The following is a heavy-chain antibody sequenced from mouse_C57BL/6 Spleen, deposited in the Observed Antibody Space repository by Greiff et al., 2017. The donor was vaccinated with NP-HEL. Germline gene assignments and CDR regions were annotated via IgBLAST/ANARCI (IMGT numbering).Heavy chain of an antibody. V-gene: IGHV1-26*01. D-gene: IGHD1-1*01. CDR2: INPNNGGT. Sequence: EVKLQQSGPELVKPGASVKISCKASGYTFTDYYMNWVKQSHGKSLEWIGDINPNNGGTSYNQKFKGKATLTVDKSSSTAYMELRSLTSEDSAVYYCARKNYGSSHWYFDVWGTGTTVTVSS. J-gene: IGHJ1*03. CDR3: ARKNYGSSHWYFDV. CDR1: GYTFTDYY.